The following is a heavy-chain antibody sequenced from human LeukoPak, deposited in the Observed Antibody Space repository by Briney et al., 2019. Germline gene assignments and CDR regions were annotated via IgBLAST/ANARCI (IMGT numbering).Heavy chain of an antibody. Sequence: PGESLRLSCAFSGFAFTTYSMSWVRQAPGKGLEWVSSISNNNNYIYYADSVKGRFTVSRDNAKSSLYLQMNSLGADDTAVYYCARRYCGSTSCQPLDYWGQGTLVTVSS. CDR2: ISNNNNYI. CDR1: GFAFTTYS. CDR3: ARRYCGSTSCQPLDY. V-gene: IGHV3-21*01. J-gene: IGHJ4*02. D-gene: IGHD2-2*01.